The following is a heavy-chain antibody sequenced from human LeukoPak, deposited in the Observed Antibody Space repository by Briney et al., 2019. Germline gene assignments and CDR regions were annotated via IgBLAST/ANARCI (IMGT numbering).Heavy chain of an antibody. V-gene: IGHV1-2*04. CDR2: INPNSGGT. CDR1: GYTFTGYY. D-gene: IGHD3-22*01. Sequence: ASVKVSCKASGYTFTGYYIHWVRQAPGQGLEWMGWINPNSGGTNYAQKFQGWVTMTRDTSIGTAYMELSRLRSDDTAVYYCAREGLYYYDNSGYYPHWGQGTLVTVSS. CDR3: AREGLYYYDNSGYYPH. J-gene: IGHJ4*02.